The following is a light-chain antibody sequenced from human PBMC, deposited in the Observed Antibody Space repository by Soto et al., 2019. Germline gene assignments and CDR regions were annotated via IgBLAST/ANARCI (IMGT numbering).Light chain of an antibody. Sequence: QAVVTQPPSVSAAPGQKVTISCSGRSSNIGNNYVSWYRRLPGTAPKLLIYENNKRPSRIPDRFSGSKSGTSATLGITGLQTGDEADYYCGTWDSSLSAVLFGGGTQLTVL. V-gene: IGLV1-51*01. CDR3: GTWDSSLSAVL. CDR2: ENN. J-gene: IGLJ3*02. CDR1: SSNIGNNY.